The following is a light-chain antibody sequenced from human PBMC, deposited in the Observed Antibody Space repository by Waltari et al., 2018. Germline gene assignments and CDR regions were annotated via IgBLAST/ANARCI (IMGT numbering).Light chain of an antibody. CDR1: QSISSH. CDR2: AAS. Sequence: DIQMTQSPSSLSASVGDRVTITCRASQSISSHLNWYQQKPGKAPKLLIYAASSLQSGVPSRFSGSGSGTDFTLTISSLQPEDFATYYCQQSYSTLPYTFGQGTKLEIK. V-gene: IGKV1-39*01. CDR3: QQSYSTLPYT. J-gene: IGKJ2*01.